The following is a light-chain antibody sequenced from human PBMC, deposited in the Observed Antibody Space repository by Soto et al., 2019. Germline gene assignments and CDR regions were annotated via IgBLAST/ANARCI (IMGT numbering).Light chain of an antibody. CDR1: QSVSSN. V-gene: IGKV3D-15*01. CDR3: QQFDTWPLLT. CDR2: DAS. Sequence: EIVMTQSPATLSVSPGERATLSCRASQSVSSNLAWYQQKPGQAPRLLIYDASNRATGIPARFSGSGSGTDFTLTISSLQSEDFAIYYCQQFDTWPLLTFGGGTKVDI. J-gene: IGKJ4*01.